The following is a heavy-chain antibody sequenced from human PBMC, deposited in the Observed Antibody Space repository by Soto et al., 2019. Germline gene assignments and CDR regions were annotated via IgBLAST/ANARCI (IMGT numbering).Heavy chain of an antibody. CDR1: GFTFSSYE. D-gene: IGHD3-22*01. CDR2: ISSSGSTI. J-gene: IGHJ4*02. V-gene: IGHV3-48*03. Sequence: PGGSLRLSCAASGFTFSSYEMNWVRQAPGKGLEWVSYISSSGSTIYYADSVKGRFTISRDNAKNSLYLQMNSLRAEDTAVYYCAREPEYYYDSSGYPFDDWGQGTLVTVA. CDR3: AREPEYYYDSSGYPFDD.